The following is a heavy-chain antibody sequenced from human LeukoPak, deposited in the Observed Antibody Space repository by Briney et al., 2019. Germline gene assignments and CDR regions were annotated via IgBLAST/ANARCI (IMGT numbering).Heavy chain of an antibody. CDR1: GFTFSSYS. V-gene: IGHV3-48*04. D-gene: IGHD2-8*01. J-gene: IGHJ3*02. CDR3: AREDTGVAFDI. Sequence: GGSLRLSCAASGFTFSSYSMNWVRQAPGKGLEWVSYISSSGSTIYYADSVTGRFTISRDNAKNSLYLQMNSLRVEDTAVYYCAREDTGVAFDIWGQGTTVTV. CDR2: ISSSGSTI.